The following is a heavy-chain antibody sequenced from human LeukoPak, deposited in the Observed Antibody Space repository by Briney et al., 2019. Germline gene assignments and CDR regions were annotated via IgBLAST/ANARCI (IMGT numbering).Heavy chain of an antibody. J-gene: IGHJ2*01. CDR1: GFTFSAYP. D-gene: IGHD6-19*01. CDR3: AKSMTLQWRGFFDL. V-gene: IGHV3-23*01. Sequence: GGSQRLSCTASGFTFSAYPMTWVRQAPGKGLEWVSTISDSGANTYYADSVRGRFTISRDNSKNTLYLQKNSLRADDTAIYYCAKSMTLQWRGFFDLWGRGTHVTVSS. CDR2: ISDSGANT.